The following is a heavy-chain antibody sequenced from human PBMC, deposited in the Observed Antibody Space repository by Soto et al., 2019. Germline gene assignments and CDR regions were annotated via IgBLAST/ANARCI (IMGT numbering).Heavy chain of an antibody. CDR2: INPRSGDT. D-gene: IGHD1-26*01. Sequence: QVQLVQSGAEVKKPGASVKVSCKASGYTFIGYYIHWVRQAPGQGLEWMGWINPRSGDTTHAQKFQGRLTMTRDTSISTAYMELSSLRSDDTAVYYCGRDGVGATPLGWFDPWGQGSLVTVSS. CDR3: GRDGVGATPLGWFDP. V-gene: IGHV1-2*02. CDR1: GYTFIGYY. J-gene: IGHJ5*02.